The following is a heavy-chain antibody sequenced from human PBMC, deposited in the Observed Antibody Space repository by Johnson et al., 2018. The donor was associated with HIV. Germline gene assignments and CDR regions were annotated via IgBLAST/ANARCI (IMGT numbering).Heavy chain of an antibody. V-gene: IGHV3-20*04. CDR3: AKDYHDDYGGNYHDAFDI. CDR1: GFTFDDYG. J-gene: IGHJ3*02. D-gene: IGHD4-23*01. CDR2: INWNGGRT. Sequence: VQLVESGGGVVRPGGSLRLSCAASGFTFDDYGMSWVRQVPGKGLEWVSGINWNGGRTGYADSVKGRFTISRDNSKNTLYLQMNSLRVEDTAVYYCAKDYHDDYGGNYHDAFDIWGQGTMVTVSS.